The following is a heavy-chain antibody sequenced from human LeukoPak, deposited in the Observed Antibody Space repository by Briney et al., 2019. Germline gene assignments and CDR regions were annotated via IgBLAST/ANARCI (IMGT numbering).Heavy chain of an antibody. Sequence: SETLSLTCTVSGDSISSYYWSWIRQPPGKGLEWIGYIYYSGSTNYNPSLKSRVTISVDTSKNQFSLKLSSVTAADTAVYYCARQDSSSAALDYWGQGTLVTVSS. CDR2: IYYSGST. CDR1: GDSISSYY. V-gene: IGHV4-59*08. J-gene: IGHJ4*02. CDR3: ARQDSSSAALDY. D-gene: IGHD6-6*01.